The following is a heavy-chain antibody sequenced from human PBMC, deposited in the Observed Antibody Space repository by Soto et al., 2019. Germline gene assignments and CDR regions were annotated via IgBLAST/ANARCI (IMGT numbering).Heavy chain of an antibody. V-gene: IGHV1-8*01. CDR2: TNPNSGNT. CDR1: GYTFTSYD. Sequence: ASVKVSCKASGYTFTSYDINWVRQATGQGLEWMGWTNPNSGNTGYAQKFQGRVTMTRNTSISTAYMELSSLRSEDTAVYYCARAKITMVRGVIIKRGYYFDYWGQGTLVTVSS. D-gene: IGHD3-10*01. J-gene: IGHJ4*02. CDR3: ARAKITMVRGVIIKRGYYFDY.